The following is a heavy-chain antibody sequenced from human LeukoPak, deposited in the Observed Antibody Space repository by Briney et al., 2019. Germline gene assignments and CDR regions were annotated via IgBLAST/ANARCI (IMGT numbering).Heavy chain of an antibody. CDR1: GGSISSHN. J-gene: IGHJ4*02. Sequence: PSETLSLTCTVPGGSISSHNWSSLRQTAGPGLQSIWRIYPSGSTNYNPSLTSRVTMSVDTSKNQFSLTLISVPSAATAVSYFAREPTCDSNQWGQGTLVTVSS. CDR2: IYPSGST. V-gene: IGHV4-4*07. D-gene: IGHD3-22*01. CDR3: AREPTCDSNQ.